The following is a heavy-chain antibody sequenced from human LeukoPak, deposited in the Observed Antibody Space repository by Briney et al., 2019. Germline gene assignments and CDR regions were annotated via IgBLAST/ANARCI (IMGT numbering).Heavy chain of an antibody. CDR3: ARDSSPRYSGYDWVF. Sequence: GGSLRLXCTASGFAFSDYWMSWVRQAPGKGLEWLANINQDGSQRSYVDSVRGRFTVSRDNPKNSLYLQMNSLRADDTAVYYCARDSSPRYSGYDWVFWGRGTLVTVSS. D-gene: IGHD5-12*01. V-gene: IGHV3-7*01. CDR2: INQDGSQR. J-gene: IGHJ4*02. CDR1: GFAFSDYW.